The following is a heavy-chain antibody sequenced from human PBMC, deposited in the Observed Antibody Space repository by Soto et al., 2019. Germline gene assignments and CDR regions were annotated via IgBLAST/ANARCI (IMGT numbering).Heavy chain of an antibody. CDR3: ARTEVDDY. CDR1: GFTFSSYG. Sequence: QVQLVESRGGVVQPGRSLRLSCAASGFTFSSYGMHWVRQAPGKGLEWVAVISYDGSNRYYADSVKGRFTISRDNSKNTLYLQMNSLRAEDTAVYYCARTEVDDYWGQGTLVTVSS. CDR2: ISYDGSNR. J-gene: IGHJ4*02. V-gene: IGHV3-30*03.